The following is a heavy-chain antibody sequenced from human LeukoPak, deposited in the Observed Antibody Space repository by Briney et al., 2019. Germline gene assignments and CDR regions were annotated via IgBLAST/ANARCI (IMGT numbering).Heavy chain of an antibody. V-gene: IGHV5-51*01. CDR3: ARPRRGSAPYYYYYMDV. D-gene: IGHD3-10*01. CDR2: IYPGDSDT. CDR1: GYSFTSYW. J-gene: IGHJ6*03. Sequence: GESLKISCKGSGYSFTSYWIGWVRQMPGKGLERMGIIYPGDSDTRYSPSFQGQVTISADKSISTAYLQWSSLKASDTAMYYCARPRRGSAPYYYYYMDVWGKGTTVTVSS.